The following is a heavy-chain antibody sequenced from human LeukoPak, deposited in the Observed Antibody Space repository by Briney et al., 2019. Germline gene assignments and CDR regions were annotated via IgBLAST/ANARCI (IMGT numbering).Heavy chain of an antibody. V-gene: IGHV3-30-3*01. D-gene: IGHD6-19*01. CDR1: GFTFSHNA. CDR2: ISYDGNTE. CDR3: AADSPRAVAGTADWFDP. Sequence: GGSLRLSCAASGFTFSHNAMHWVRQAPGKGLEWVAVISYDGNTEYYADSVKGRFTISRDNSKNTLFLQMNSLRDADTAVYYCAADSPRAVAGTADWFDPWGQGTLVTVSS. J-gene: IGHJ5*02.